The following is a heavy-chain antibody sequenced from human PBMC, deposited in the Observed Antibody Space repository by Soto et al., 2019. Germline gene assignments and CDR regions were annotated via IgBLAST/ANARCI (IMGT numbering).Heavy chain of an antibody. CDR1: GGSCSVYY. D-gene: IGHD6-6*01. CDR3: ARQVSGYSSSPKGGMDV. CDR2: INHSGST. V-gene: IGHV4-34*01. Sequence: SETLSLTCAVYGGSCSVYYWSWIRQPPGKGLEWIGEINHSGSTNYNPSLKSRVTISVDTSKNQFSLKLSSVTAADTAVYYCARQVSGYSSSPKGGMDVWGQGTTVT. J-gene: IGHJ6*02.